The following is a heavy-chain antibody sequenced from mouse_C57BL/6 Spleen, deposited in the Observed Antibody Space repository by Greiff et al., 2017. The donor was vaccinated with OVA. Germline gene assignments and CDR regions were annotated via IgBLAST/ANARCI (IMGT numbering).Heavy chain of an antibody. CDR1: GYTFTDYN. V-gene: IGHV1-22*01. J-gene: IGHJ2*01. CDR3: ARGSYYGNYFDY. CDR2: INPNNGGT. D-gene: IGHD2-10*01. Sequence: EVKLQQSGPELVKPGASVKMSCKASGYTFTDYNMHWVKQSHGKSLEWIGYINPNNGGTSYNQKFKGKATLTVNKSSSTAYMELRSLTSEDSAVYYCARGSYYGNYFDYWGQGTTLTVSS.